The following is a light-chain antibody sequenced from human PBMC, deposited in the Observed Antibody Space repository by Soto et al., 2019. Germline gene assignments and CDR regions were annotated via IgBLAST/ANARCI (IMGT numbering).Light chain of an antibody. J-gene: IGKJ4*01. Sequence: DIQMTQYPSSLSASVGDRVTITCRASQSIGRILNWYQQKPGKAPNVLINVASTLRSGVPSRFSGSGSGTDFNLTINSLQPEDFATYFCQQSFTTPLTFGGGTKV. CDR2: VAS. CDR3: QQSFTTPLT. V-gene: IGKV1-39*01. CDR1: QSIGRI.